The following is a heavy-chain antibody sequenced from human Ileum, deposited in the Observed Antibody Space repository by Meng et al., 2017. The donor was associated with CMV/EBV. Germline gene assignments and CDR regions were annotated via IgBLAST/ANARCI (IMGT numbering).Heavy chain of an antibody. CDR3: AIKLLDSSSWYLPGEY. CDR2: IYYSGST. CDR1: GGSISSSSYY. D-gene: IGHD6-13*01. V-gene: IGHV4-39*07. Sequence: SETLSLTCTVSGGSISSSSYYWGWIRQPPGKGLEWIGSIYYSGSTYYNPSLKSRVTISVDTSKNQFYLKLSAVTAEDTAVYYCAIKLLDSSSWYLPGEYWGQGTLVTVSS. J-gene: IGHJ4*02.